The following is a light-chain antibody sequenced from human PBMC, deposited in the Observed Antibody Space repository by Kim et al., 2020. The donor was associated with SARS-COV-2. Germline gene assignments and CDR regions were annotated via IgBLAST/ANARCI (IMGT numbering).Light chain of an antibody. CDR1: NIGSKS. Sequence: SYELTQPPSVSVAPGKTARITCGGNNIGSKSVHWYQQKPGQAPVLVIYYDSDRPSGIPERFSGSNSGNTATLTISRVEAGDEADYYCQVWDSRSDHYV. CDR2: YDS. CDR3: QVWDSRSDHYV. V-gene: IGLV3-21*04. J-gene: IGLJ1*01.